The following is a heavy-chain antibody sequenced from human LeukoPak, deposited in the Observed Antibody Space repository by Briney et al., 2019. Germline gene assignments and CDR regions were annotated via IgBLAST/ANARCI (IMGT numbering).Heavy chain of an antibody. J-gene: IGHJ4*02. CDR1: GYTFTGYH. Sequence: GASVKVSCKASGYTFTGYHIHWVRQAPGQGLEWMGRINPYSGDTNFAQNFQGRVTMTRDTSITTAYMDLSSLTPDDTAVYFCARDQGSLTRSWYTGYWGQGTQVTVSS. CDR2: INPYSGDT. V-gene: IGHV1-2*06. CDR3: ARDQGSLTRSWYTGY. D-gene: IGHD6-13*01.